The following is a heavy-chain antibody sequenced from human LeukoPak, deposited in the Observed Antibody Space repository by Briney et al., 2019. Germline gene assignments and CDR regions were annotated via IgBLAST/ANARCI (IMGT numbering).Heavy chain of an antibody. V-gene: IGHV4-34*01. J-gene: IGHJ4*02. CDR1: GGSFSGYY. D-gene: IGHD3-22*01. Sequence: TSETLSLTCADYGGSFSGYYWSWIRQPPGKGLEWIGEINHSGSTNYNPSLKSRVTISVDTSKNQFSLKLSSVTAADTAVYYCARGTMIVVVKNWGQGTLVTVSS. CDR2: INHSGST. CDR3: ARGTMIVVVKN.